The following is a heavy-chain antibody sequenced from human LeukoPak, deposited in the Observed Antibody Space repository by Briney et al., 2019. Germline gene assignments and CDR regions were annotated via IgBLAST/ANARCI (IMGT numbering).Heavy chain of an antibody. CDR2: ISGSGDST. CDR1: GFTVSSNY. D-gene: IGHD5-12*01. J-gene: IGHJ6*03. Sequence: PGGSLRLSCAASGFTVSSNYMSWVRQAPGKGLEWVSAISGSGDSTYYADSVKGRFTISRDNSKNTLYLQMNSLRVEDTAVYHCAKGSSGYDWGYYYMDVWGKGTTVTVSS. CDR3: AKGSSGYDWGYYYMDV. V-gene: IGHV3-23*01.